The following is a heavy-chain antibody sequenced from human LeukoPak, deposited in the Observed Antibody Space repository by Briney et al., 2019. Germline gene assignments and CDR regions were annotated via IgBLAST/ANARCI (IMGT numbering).Heavy chain of an antibody. J-gene: IGHJ4*02. V-gene: IGHV3-9*01. Sequence: GRSLRPSCAASGFTFDDYAMHWVRQAPGKGLEWVSGISWNSGSIGYADSVKGRFTISRDNAKNSLYLQMNSLRAEDTALYYCAKDRGIAVAGTFNYWGQGTLVTVSS. CDR2: ISWNSGSI. CDR1: GFTFDDYA. CDR3: AKDRGIAVAGTFNY. D-gene: IGHD6-19*01.